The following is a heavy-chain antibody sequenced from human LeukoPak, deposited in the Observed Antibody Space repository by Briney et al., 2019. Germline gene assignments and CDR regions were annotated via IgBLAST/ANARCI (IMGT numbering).Heavy chain of an antibody. Sequence: GGSLRLSCAASGFTFSSYWMSWARQAPGKGREGVANIKQDGSEKYYVDSVKGRFTISRDNAKNSLYLQMNSLRAEDTAVYYCARAVRLWDYGMDVWGQGTTVTVSS. CDR2: IKQDGSEK. CDR3: ARAVRLWDYGMDV. CDR1: GFTFSSYW. D-gene: IGHD4/OR15-4a*01. V-gene: IGHV3-7*03. J-gene: IGHJ6*02.